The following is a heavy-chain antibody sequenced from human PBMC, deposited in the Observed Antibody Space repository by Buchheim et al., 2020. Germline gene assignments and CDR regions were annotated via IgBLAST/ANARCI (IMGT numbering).Heavy chain of an antibody. CDR1: GFTFSSYE. V-gene: IGHV3-48*03. D-gene: IGHD6-13*01. CDR3: AREPTHEVWGGSWYNDWYFDL. J-gene: IGHJ2*01. CDR2: ISSSGSTI. Sequence: EVQLVESGGGLVQPGGSLRLSCAASGFTFSSYEMNWVRQAPGKGLEWVSYISSSGSTIYYADSVKGRFTISRDNAKNSLYLQMNSLRAEDTAVYYCAREPTHEVWGGSWYNDWYFDLWGRGTL.